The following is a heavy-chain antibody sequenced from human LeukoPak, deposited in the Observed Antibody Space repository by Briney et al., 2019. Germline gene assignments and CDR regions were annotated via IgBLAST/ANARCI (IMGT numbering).Heavy chain of an antibody. CDR3: AGGLGYCSGGSCYGSIDY. CDR1: GGSISSYY. V-gene: IGHV4-59*01. J-gene: IGHJ4*02. D-gene: IGHD2-15*01. Sequence: SETLSLTCTVSGGSISSYYWSWIRQPPGQGLEWIGYIYYSGSTNYNPSLKSRVTISVDTSKNQFSLKLSSVTAADTAVYYCAGGLGYCSGGSCYGSIDYWGQGTLVTVSS. CDR2: IYYSGST.